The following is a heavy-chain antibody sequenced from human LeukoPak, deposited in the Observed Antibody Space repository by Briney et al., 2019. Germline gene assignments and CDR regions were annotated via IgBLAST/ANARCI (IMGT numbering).Heavy chain of an antibody. CDR3: ARVGYGTVVTFYYYYGMDV. CDR1: GGSISSSSYY. V-gene: IGHV4-39*07. D-gene: IGHD4-23*01. CDR2: IYYSGST. J-gene: IGHJ6*02. Sequence: SETLSLTCTVSGGSISSSSYYWGWIRQPPGKGLEWIGSIYYSGSTYYNPSLKSRVTISVDTSKNQFSLKLSSVTAADTAVYYCARVGYGTVVTFYYYYGMDVWGQGTTVTVSS.